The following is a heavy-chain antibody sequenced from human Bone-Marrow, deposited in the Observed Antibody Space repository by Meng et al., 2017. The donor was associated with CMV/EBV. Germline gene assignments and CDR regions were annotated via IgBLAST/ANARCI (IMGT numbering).Heavy chain of an antibody. Sequence: GGSLRLSCVASGFTLSPYGMNWVRQAPGRGLEWISYINWSSTAKYYAESVRGRFTVSRDDAKNSLYLQMNSLRAEDTAVYYCASLDTAMDNDYWGQGTLVTVSS. J-gene: IGHJ4*02. CDR2: INWSSTAK. D-gene: IGHD5-18*01. CDR3: ASLDTAMDNDY. V-gene: IGHV3-48*04. CDR1: GFTLSPYG.